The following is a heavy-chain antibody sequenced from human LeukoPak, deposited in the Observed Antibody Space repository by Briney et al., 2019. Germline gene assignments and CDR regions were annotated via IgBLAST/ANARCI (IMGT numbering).Heavy chain of an antibody. CDR2: FDPEDGET. D-gene: IGHD6-13*01. CDR3: ATDRLSIAAAGPGGYFDY. CDR1: GYTLTELS. V-gene: IGHV1-24*01. Sequence: ASVKVSRKVSGYTLTELSMHWVRQAPGKGLEWMGGFDPEDGETIYAQKFQGRVTMTEDTSTDTAYMELSSLRPEDTAVYYCATDRLSIAAAGPGGYFDYWGQGTLVTVSS. J-gene: IGHJ4*02.